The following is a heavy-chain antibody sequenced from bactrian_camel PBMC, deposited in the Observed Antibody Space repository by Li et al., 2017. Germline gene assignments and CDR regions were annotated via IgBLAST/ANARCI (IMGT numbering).Heavy chain of an antibody. D-gene: IGHD2*01. J-gene: IGHJ4*01. CDR3: AASFIRTACYGGKWIVNRLWLDRANAA. V-gene: IGHV3S53*01. Sequence: VQLVESGGDSVQPGGSLRLSCAVSGDVDESTRVTWFHQSPGKEREGVAGLDDSGRTTYAKSVEGRFTISRDNYKNTLFLRMDNLEPEDTAMYYCAASFIRTACYGGKWIVNRLWLDRANAAWGQGTQVTVSS. CDR1: GDVDESTR. CDR2: LDDSGRT.